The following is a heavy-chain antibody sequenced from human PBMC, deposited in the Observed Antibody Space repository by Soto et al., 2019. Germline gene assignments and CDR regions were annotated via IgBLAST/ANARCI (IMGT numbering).Heavy chain of an antibody. CDR2: IYYSGST. J-gene: IGHJ6*02. Sequence: SETLSLTCTVSGGSISSYYWSWIRQPPGKGLEWIGYIYYSGSTNYNPSLKSRVTISVDTSKNQFSLKLTSVTAADTAVYYCAREGLITGTTYYYYGMDVWGQGTTVTVSS. V-gene: IGHV4-59*01. CDR1: GGSISSYY. D-gene: IGHD1-7*01. CDR3: AREGLITGTTYYYYGMDV.